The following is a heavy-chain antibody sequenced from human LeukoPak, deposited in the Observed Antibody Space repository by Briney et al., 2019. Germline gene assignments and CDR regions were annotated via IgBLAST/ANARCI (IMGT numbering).Heavy chain of an antibody. CDR3: ARDLSERYSTDY. V-gene: IGHV3-30-3*01. Sequence: GGSLRLSCAVSGFTLSNYAIHWVRQAPGKGLEWVAFISYDGSIKYYADSVKGRFTISRDNSQNTLDLQMNSLRAEDTAVYYCARDLSERYSTDYWGQGTLVTVSS. CDR2: ISYDGSIK. CDR1: GFTLSNYA. J-gene: IGHJ4*02. D-gene: IGHD1-26*01.